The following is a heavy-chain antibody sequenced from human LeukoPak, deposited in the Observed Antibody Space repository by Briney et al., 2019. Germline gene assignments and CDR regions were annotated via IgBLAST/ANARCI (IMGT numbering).Heavy chain of an antibody. V-gene: IGHV7-4-1*02. CDR2: INTNTGNP. CDR3: ARDLMTQIYYYYMDV. J-gene: IGHJ6*03. Sequence: ASVKVSCKASGYTFTSYAMNWVRQAPGQGLEWMGWINTNTGNPTYAQGFTGRFVFSLDTSVSTAYLQISSLKAEDTAVYYCARDLMTQIYYYYMDVWGKGTTVTVSS. D-gene: IGHD2-8*01. CDR1: GYTFTSYA.